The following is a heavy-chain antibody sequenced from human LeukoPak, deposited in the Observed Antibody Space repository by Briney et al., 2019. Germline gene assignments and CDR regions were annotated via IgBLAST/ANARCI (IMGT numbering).Heavy chain of an antibody. V-gene: IGHV4-4*07. D-gene: IGHD6-6*01. J-gene: IGHJ6*02. CDR3: ARMGHDSSFFYIYGLDV. CDR2: IHSSGNT. Sequence: SETLSLTCAVSAGSMSSYYWSWIRQPAGKGLEWIGRIHSSGNTNYNPSLKSRVTMSVDTSKNQISLRLSSVTAADTAVYYCARMGHDSSFFYIYGLDVWGQGTTVTVSS. CDR1: AGSMSSYY.